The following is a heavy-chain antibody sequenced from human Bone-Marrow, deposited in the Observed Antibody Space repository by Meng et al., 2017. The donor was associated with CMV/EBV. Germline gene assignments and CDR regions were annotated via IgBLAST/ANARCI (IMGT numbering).Heavy chain of an antibody. CDR3: ARARGGYFDY. CDR2: IGTAGDT. CDR1: GFTFSSYD. J-gene: IGHJ4*02. D-gene: IGHD3-16*01. Sequence: GESLKISCAASGFTFSSYDMHWVRQATGKGLEWVSAIGTAGDTYYPGSVKGRFTISRENAKNSLYLQMNSLRAGDTAVYYCARARGGYFDYWGQGMRVTVSS. V-gene: IGHV3-13*01.